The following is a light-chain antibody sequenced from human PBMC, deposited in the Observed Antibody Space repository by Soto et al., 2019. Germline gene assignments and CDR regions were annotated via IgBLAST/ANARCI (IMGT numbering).Light chain of an antibody. V-gene: IGKV1-27*01. CDR1: QGISNY. CDR3: QKYNTVPPWE. J-gene: IGKJ1*01. CDR2: AAS. Sequence: DIQMTQSPSSLSASVGDRVTITCRASQGISNYLAWYQQKPGKAPQLLIYAASTLQSGVPSRFSGFGSGTDFTLTISSLQPEDVAIYYCQKYNTVPPWEFGQGTTVEIK.